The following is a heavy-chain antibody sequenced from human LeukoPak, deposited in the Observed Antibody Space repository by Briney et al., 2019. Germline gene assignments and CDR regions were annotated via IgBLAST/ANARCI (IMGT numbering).Heavy chain of an antibody. J-gene: IGHJ4*02. Sequence: GGSLRLSCAASGFTFSDYAMIWVRQAPGKGLEWVANINEDGSERYYVDSVKGRFTISRDNAKNSLFLQMNSLSAEDTAVYYCARDLSLDYWGQGALVTVSS. CDR2: INEDGSER. D-gene: IGHD3-16*02. CDR1: GFTFSDYA. CDR3: ARDLSLDY. V-gene: IGHV3-7*04.